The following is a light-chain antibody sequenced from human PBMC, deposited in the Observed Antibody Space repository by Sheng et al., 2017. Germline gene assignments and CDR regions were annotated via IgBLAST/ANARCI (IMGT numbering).Light chain of an antibody. V-gene: IGKV3-11*01. CDR1: QSVSNF. CDR3: QQRSNWLWT. Sequence: EIVLTQSPATLSLSPGERATLSCRASQSVSNFLAWYQQKPSQAPRLLIYDASNRATGIPARFRGSWSGTDFTLTINSLEPEDFAVYYCQQRSNWLWTFGQGNKVEVK. J-gene: IGKJ1*01. CDR2: DAS.